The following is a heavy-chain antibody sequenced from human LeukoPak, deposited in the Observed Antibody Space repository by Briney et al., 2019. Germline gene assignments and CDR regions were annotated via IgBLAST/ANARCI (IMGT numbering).Heavy chain of an antibody. CDR3: AKDVSTSSGSLASGMDV. V-gene: IGHV3-23*01. D-gene: IGHD6-19*01. J-gene: IGHJ6*02. CDR2: ISGGGGTT. CDR1: GFTSSSYV. Sequence: GGSLRLSCAASGFTSSSYVMNWVRQAPGKGLEWVSGISGGGGTTYYAVSVKGRFIISRDNSKNTLSLQMNSLRAEDTAVYYCAKDVSTSSGSLASGMDVGGQGTTATVS.